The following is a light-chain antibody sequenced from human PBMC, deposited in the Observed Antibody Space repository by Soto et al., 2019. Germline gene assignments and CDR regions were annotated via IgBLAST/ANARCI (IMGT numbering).Light chain of an antibody. CDR2: GAS. CDR3: QQYGSSPYT. Sequence: EIVLTQSPGTLSLSPGERATLSCRASQSVSSSYLAWYQQKPGQDPRLLIYGASSRATGIPDRFSGSGSGTVFTLTISRLEPEDFAVYYCQQYGSSPYTFGQGTKLEIK. CDR1: QSVSSSY. J-gene: IGKJ2*01. V-gene: IGKV3-20*01.